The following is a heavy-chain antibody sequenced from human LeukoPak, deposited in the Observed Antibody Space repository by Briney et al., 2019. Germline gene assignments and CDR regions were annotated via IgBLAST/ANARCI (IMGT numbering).Heavy chain of an antibody. CDR2: IATRGTST. Sequence: GGSLRLSCVASASGFTFSSYAMSWVRQAPGKGLDWVSVIATRGTSTYYSDSVKGRFTISRDDSTNTLYLYMNSLRADDTAVYYCATYRRGPSYYFDYRGQGTLVTVSS. D-gene: IGHD3-16*02. CDR1: GFTFSSYA. J-gene: IGHJ4*02. CDR3: ATYRRGPSYYFDY. V-gene: IGHV3-23*01.